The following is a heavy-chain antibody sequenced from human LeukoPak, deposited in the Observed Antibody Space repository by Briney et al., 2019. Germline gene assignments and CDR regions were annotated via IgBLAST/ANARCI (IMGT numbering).Heavy chain of an antibody. CDR3: ARIGSGTAFDY. CDR2: ISGSSTSI. J-gene: IGHJ4*02. CDR1: GFTYSTYG. V-gene: IGHV3-23*01. D-gene: IGHD1-1*01. Sequence: PGGSLRLSCAASGFTYSTYGMSWVRQAPGKGLEWVSGISGSSTSINYADSVKDRFTISNDNSKNTLFLQMRSLGAEDTAVYFCARIGSGTAFDYWGQGILVTVSS.